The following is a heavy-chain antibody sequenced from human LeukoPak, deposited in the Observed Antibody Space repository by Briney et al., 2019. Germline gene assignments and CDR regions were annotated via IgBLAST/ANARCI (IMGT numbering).Heavy chain of an antibody. CDR2: ITPLGSP. J-gene: IGHJ4*02. CDR3: ARLSDGHDPKYPDS. Sequence: PSETLSLTCTASEYPTASDCYWAWMRQSPGKGLEWIAAITPLGSPYYSPSLESRVTILSDTSNKQFSLEVTSVTAADTAIYYCARLSDGHDPKYPDSWGQGILVTVSS. CDR1: EYPTASDCY. V-gene: IGHV4-38-2*02. D-gene: IGHD2-2*01.